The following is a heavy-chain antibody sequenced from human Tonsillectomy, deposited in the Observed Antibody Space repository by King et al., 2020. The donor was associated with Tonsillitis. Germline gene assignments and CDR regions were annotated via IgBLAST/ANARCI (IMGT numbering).Heavy chain of an antibody. D-gene: IGHD5-18*01. J-gene: IGHJ5*02. CDR3: AKERYGGGYNYGTLDH. V-gene: IGHV1-2*02. CDR2: ISPNSGGT. Sequence: QLVQSGAEVKKPGASVKVSCKASGYTFTGPYIHWVRQAPGQGLEWMGWISPNSGGTNYAQKFQGRVTMTRDTSISTADMELSGLRFDETAVYYCAKERYGGGYNYGTLDHWGQGTLVTVPS. CDR1: GYTFTGPY.